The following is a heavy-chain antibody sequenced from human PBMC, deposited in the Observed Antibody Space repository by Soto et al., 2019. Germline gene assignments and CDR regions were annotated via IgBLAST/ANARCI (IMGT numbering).Heavy chain of an antibody. CDR3: AKGLALMADH. D-gene: IGHD2-21*01. J-gene: IGHJ4*02. CDR1: GFSFNTYV. CDR2: ILYDGSKE. V-gene: IGHV3-30*18. Sequence: GSLRLSCTASGFSFNTYVMDWVRQAPGKGLEWVARILYDGSKEYYADPVKGRFTISRDNSKNTLYLQMDRLRVEDTAVYFCAKGLALMADHWGQGTPVTVSS.